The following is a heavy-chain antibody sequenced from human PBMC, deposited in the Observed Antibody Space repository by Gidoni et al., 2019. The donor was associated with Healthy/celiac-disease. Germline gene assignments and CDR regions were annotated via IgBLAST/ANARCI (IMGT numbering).Heavy chain of an antibody. V-gene: IGHV4-39*01. CDR1: GGSISSSSYY. Sequence: QLQLQESGPGLVKPSETLSLTCTVSGGSISSSSYYWGWIRQPPGKGLEWIGSIYYSGSTYYNPSLKSRVTISVDTSKNQFSLKLSSVTAADTAVYYCARSSAQLWFDYGYWGQGTLVTVSS. D-gene: IGHD5-18*01. J-gene: IGHJ4*02. CDR2: IYYSGST. CDR3: ARSSAQLWFDYGY.